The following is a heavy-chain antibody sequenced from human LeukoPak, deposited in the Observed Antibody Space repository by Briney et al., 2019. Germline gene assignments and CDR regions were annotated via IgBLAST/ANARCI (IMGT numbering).Heavy chain of an antibody. Sequence: PGGSLRLSCAASGFTVSSNYMSWVRQAPGKGLEWVSVIYTGGSTYYADSVKGRFTISRDNSKNTLYLQMNSLRAEDTAVYYCARRAGAYSHPYDYWGQGTLVTVSS. CDR2: IYTGGST. V-gene: IGHV3-53*01. CDR3: ARRAGAYSHPYDY. D-gene: IGHD4/OR15-4a*01. CDR1: GFTVSSNY. J-gene: IGHJ4*02.